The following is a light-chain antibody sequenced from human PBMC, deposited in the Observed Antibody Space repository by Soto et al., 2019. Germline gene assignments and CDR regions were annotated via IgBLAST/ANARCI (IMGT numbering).Light chain of an antibody. Sequence: EIVLTQSPATLSLSPGERATLSCRASQSVSSSYLAWYQQKPGQAPRLLIYGASSRATGIPDRFSGSGSGTDFTLTISRLEPEDFAVYYCQQYGSSSWTFGQGTTGDIK. CDR2: GAS. V-gene: IGKV3-20*01. J-gene: IGKJ1*01. CDR1: QSVSSSY. CDR3: QQYGSSSWT.